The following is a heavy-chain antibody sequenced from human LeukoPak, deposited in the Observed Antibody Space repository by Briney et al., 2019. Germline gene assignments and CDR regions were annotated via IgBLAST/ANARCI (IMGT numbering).Heavy chain of an antibody. CDR2: INPNSGGT. D-gene: IGHD6-19*01. CDR1: GYTFTGYY. V-gene: IGHV1-2*02. Sequence: ASVKVSCKASGYTFTGYYMHWVRQAPGQGLEWMGWINPNSGGTNYAQKFQGRVTMTRDTSISTAYMELTRLRSDDTAVYYCAREKQWLSSGGDAFDIWGQGTMATVSS. J-gene: IGHJ3*02. CDR3: AREKQWLSSGGDAFDI.